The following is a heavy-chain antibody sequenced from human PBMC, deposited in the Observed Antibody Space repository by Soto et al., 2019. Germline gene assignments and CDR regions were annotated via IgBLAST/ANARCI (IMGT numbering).Heavy chain of an antibody. CDR1: GGSFSGYY. CDR2: INHSGST. V-gene: IGHV4-34*01. CDR3: ARGHCSGGSCYLDFDY. J-gene: IGHJ4*02. Sequence: PSETLSLTCAVYGGSFSGYYWSWIRQPPGKGLEWIGEINHSGSTNYNPSLKSRVTISVDTSKNQFSLKLSSVTAADTAVYYCARGHCSGGSCYLDFDYWGQGTLVTVS. D-gene: IGHD2-15*01.